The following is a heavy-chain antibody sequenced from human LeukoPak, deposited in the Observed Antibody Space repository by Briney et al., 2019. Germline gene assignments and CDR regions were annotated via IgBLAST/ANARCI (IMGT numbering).Heavy chain of an antibody. CDR1: GFTLSTYA. J-gene: IGHJ4*02. D-gene: IGHD1-26*01. Sequence: GGSLRLSCAPSGFTLSTYAMSWVRQAPRKGLEWVSAVSGTRFATYYADSVKARFTVSRRNSKNTLYLQINSLRADDTAVYYCAKGGDRASYSYFDYWGQGALVTVSS. CDR3: AKGGDRASYSYFDY. V-gene: IGHV3-23*01. CDR2: VSGTRFAT.